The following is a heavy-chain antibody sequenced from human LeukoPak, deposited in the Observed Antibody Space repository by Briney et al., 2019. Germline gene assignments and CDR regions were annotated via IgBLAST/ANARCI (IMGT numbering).Heavy chain of an antibody. CDR3: ARRGSVLSPATFDP. CDR1: GGSLSSSSYY. J-gene: IGHJ5*02. V-gene: IGHV4-39*01. Sequence: SETLSLTCTVSGGSLSSSSYYWGWIRQPPGRGLEWVGSIYYSGSTYYNPSLKSRVTISVDTSKNQFSLKLSSVTAADTAVYYCARRGSVLSPATFDPWGQGTLVTVSS. CDR2: IYYSGST. D-gene: IGHD3-16*01.